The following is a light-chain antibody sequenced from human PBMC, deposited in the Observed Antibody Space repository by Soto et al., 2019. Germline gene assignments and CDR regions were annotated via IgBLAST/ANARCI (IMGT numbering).Light chain of an antibody. CDR1: SSDVGGFEY. J-gene: IGLJ1*01. CDR3: SSYTTSITDV. CDR2: DVT. V-gene: IGLV2-14*01. Sequence: QSALSQPASVSGSPGQSITISCTGTSSDVGGFEYVSWYQHQPGKAPKLIIYDVTKRPSGVSNRFSGSKSGNTASLTISGIQAEDEGDYYCSSYTTSITDVFGTGTKVTVL.